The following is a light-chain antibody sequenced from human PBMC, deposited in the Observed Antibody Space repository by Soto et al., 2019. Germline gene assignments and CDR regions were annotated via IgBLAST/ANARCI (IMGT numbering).Light chain of an antibody. V-gene: IGKV3-20*01. CDR2: GAS. CDR1: QTVRNNY. Sequence: EFVLTQSPGTLSLSPGERATLSCRASQTVRNNYLAWYQQKPGQAPRLLIYGASSRATGIPDRFSGSGSGTDSTLTISRLEPEDFAVYYCQQYGSSLWTFGQGTKVDIK. J-gene: IGKJ1*01. CDR3: QQYGSSLWT.